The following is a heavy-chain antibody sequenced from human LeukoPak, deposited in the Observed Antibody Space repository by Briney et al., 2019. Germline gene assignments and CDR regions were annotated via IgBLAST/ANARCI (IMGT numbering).Heavy chain of an antibody. CDR3: ARERYSSGWPTVY. CDR1: GFTFSSYE. J-gene: IGHJ4*02. V-gene: IGHV3-48*03. CDR2: ISSSGSTI. D-gene: IGHD6-19*01. Sequence: GGSLRLSCAASGFTFSSYEMNWVRQAPGKGLEWVSYISSSGSTIYYADSVKGRFTISRDNAKNSLYLQMNSLRAEDTAVYYCARERYSSGWPTVYWGQGTLVTVSS.